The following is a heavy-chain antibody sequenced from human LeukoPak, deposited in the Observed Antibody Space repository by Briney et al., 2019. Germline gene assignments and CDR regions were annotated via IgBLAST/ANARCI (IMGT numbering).Heavy chain of an antibody. CDR2: ISSSSGHI. CDR1: GFTFSRYS. J-gene: IGHJ3*02. CDR3: ARGGTGATRDDTFDI. Sequence: GGSLRLSCTASGFTFSRYSMNWVRQAPGKGLEWVLSISSSSGHIFYADSVKGRFTISRDNAKNSLYLQMNSLRAEDTAVYYCARGGTGATRDDTFDIWGQGAMVTVSS. V-gene: IGHV3-21*01. D-gene: IGHD1-7*01.